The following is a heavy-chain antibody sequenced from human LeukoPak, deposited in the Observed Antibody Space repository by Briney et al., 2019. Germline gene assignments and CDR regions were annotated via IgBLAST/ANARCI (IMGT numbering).Heavy chain of an antibody. CDR2: ISSSGSTI. D-gene: IGHD4-23*01. Sequence: GGSLSLSCAASGLTFSSYEMNWVRQAPGKGLEGVSYISSSGSTIYYAGSGKGRFTISRANAKNSLYLQMNSLRAEDTAVYYCAREFVYGGRLDYWGQGTLVTVSS. V-gene: IGHV3-48*03. J-gene: IGHJ4*02. CDR3: AREFVYGGRLDY. CDR1: GLTFSSYE.